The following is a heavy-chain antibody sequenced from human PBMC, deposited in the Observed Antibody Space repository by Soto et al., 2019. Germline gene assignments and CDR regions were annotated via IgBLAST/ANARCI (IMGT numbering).Heavy chain of an antibody. Sequence: GASVKVSCKASGGTFGSYTISWVRQAPGQGLEWMGRIIPILGIANYAQKFQGRVTITADKSTSTAYMELSSLRSEDTAVYYCARESDTAMAPDAFDIWGQGTMVTVSS. J-gene: IGHJ3*02. CDR2: IIPILGIA. V-gene: IGHV1-69*04. CDR1: GGTFGSYT. D-gene: IGHD5-18*01. CDR3: ARESDTAMAPDAFDI.